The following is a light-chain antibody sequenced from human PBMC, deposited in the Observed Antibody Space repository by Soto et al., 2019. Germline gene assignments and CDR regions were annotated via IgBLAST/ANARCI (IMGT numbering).Light chain of an antibody. CDR2: DVS. CDR1: SSDVGGYNY. Sequence: QSALTQPRSVSGSPGQSVTISCSGTSSDVGGYNYVSWYQQHPGKAPILMIYDVSKRPSGVPDRFSGSKSGNTASLTISGLQAEDEADYYCCSYAGRYTYVFGTGTKLTVL. V-gene: IGLV2-11*01. CDR3: CSYAGRYTYV. J-gene: IGLJ1*01.